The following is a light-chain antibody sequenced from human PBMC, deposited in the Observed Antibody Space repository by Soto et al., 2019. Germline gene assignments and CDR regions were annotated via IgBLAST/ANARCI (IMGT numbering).Light chain of an antibody. CDR2: DAS. CDR1: QTISTY. J-gene: IGKJ2*01. CDR3: QQSDSTPYT. Sequence: DIQLTQSPSVLSSSVADMFTITCRASQTISTYLNWYQQKPGKAPRLLIYDASSLLSGVPSRFSGSGSGTDFTLTIASLQPEDFSTYYCQQSDSTPYTFGQGTKVDI. V-gene: IGKV1-39*01.